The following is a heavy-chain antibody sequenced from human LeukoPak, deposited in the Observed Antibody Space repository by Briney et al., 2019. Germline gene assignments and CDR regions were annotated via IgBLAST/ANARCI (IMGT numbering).Heavy chain of an antibody. Sequence: SETLSLTCAVYGGSFSSYYRSWIRQPPGKGLEWIGEIKHTGGTNYNPSLRSRVTISLDTSKNQFSLRLSSVTAADTAVYYCAPIFGDYSDFDSWGQGTLVTVSS. CDR2: IKHTGGT. V-gene: IGHV4-34*01. CDR1: GGSFSSYY. J-gene: IGHJ4*01. D-gene: IGHD4-17*01. CDR3: APIFGDYSDFDS.